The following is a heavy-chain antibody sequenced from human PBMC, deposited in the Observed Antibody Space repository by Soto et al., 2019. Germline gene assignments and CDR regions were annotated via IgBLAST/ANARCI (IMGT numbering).Heavy chain of an antibody. J-gene: IGHJ4*02. CDR2: IYSGGST. V-gene: IGHV3-66*01. D-gene: IGHD3-9*01. Sequence: EVQLVESGGGLVQPGGSLRLSCAASGFTVGNNYMTWVRQAPGKGLEWVSTIYSGGSTDHADSVKGRFTISRDNSKNTLYLQMNSLRAEDTAVYYCARGARDYDILTGYYYYLDYWGQGTLVTVSS. CDR3: ARGARDYDILTGYYYYLDY. CDR1: GFTVGNNY.